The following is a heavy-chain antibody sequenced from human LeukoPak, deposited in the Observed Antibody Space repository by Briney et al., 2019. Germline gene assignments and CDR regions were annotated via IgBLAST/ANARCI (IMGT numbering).Heavy chain of an antibody. V-gene: IGHV3-21*01. CDR1: GFTFRSYA. Sequence: GGSLRLYCTASGFTFRSYAMSWVRQAPGKGLEWVSSISSSSSYIYYADSVKGRFTISRDNAKNSLYLQMNSLRAEDTAVYYCARDPLGYCSGGSCYFDYWGQGTLVTVSS. CDR2: ISSSSSYI. CDR3: ARDPLGYCSGGSCYFDY. D-gene: IGHD2-15*01. J-gene: IGHJ4*02.